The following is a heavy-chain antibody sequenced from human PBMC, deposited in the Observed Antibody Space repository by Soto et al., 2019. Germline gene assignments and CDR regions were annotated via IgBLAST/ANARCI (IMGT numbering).Heavy chain of an antibody. Sequence: PSETLSLTCAVYVGSFSCYYGIWIRQPPGKGLEWIGEINHRGSTNYNPSLKSRVTISVDTSKNKFSLKLSSVTAADTAVYYCARVTIYYDFRSGYYTSYFDYWGQGTLVTVSS. J-gene: IGHJ4*02. V-gene: IGHV4-34*01. CDR3: ARVTIYYDFRSGYYTSYFDY. CDR2: INHRGST. CDR1: VGSFSCYY. D-gene: IGHD3-3*01.